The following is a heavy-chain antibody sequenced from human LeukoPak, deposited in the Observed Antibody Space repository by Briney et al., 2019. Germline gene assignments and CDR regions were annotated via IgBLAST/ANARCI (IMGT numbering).Heavy chain of an antibody. D-gene: IGHD4-17*01. CDR1: GGSVSSGSYY. Sequence: SETLSLTCTVSGGSVSSGSYYWSWIRQPPGKGLEWIGYIYYSGSTNYNPSLKSRVTISVDTSKNQFSLKLSSVTAADTAVYYCARGPRRFYYYYGMDVWGQGTTVTVSS. CDR2: IYYSGST. CDR3: ARGPRRFYYYYGMDV. J-gene: IGHJ6*02. V-gene: IGHV4-61*01.